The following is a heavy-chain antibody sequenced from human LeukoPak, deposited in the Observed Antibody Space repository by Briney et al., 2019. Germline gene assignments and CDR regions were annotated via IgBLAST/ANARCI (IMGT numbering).Heavy chain of an antibody. CDR2: ITSAGNT. CDR3: AKGGGPYHLPTDY. D-gene: IGHD2-2*01. Sequence: GGSLRLSCAASGFTFSSYAMNWVRQAPGKGLEWVSAITSAGNTYYADSVKGRFTISRDSSKNTLYLQMNSLRCEDTAVYYCAKGGGPYHLPTDYWGQGTLVTVSS. CDR1: GFTFSSYA. J-gene: IGHJ4*02. V-gene: IGHV3-23*01.